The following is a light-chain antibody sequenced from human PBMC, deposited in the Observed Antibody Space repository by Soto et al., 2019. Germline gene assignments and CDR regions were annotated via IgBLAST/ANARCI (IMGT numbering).Light chain of an antibody. CDR1: QSLVYSYGNTY. CDR2: KVS. V-gene: IGKV2-30*01. Sequence: DVVMTQSPLSLPVTLGQPASISCRSNQSLVYSYGNTYLSWFQQRPGQSPRRLIYKVSNRDSGVPDRFSGSGSGTDFTLKISKVEAEDVGGYYCLHDTHWPPSFGPGTKVHIK. CDR3: LHDTHWPPS. J-gene: IGKJ3*01.